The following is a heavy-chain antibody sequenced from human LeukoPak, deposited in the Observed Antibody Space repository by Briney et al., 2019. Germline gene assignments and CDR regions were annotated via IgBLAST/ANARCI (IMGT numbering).Heavy chain of an antibody. J-gene: IGHJ6*03. V-gene: IGHV1-8*03. CDR1: GYTFTSYD. CDR3: ARGLRHQLRRGKPPPYYYYHMDV. CDR2: IKPNRGNT. D-gene: IGHD6-13*01. Sequence: WASVKVSCKASGYTFTSYDINWVRQATGQGLEWMGWIKPNRGNTGYAQKFQGRVTITRNTSISTAYMELSSLISEDTAVYYCARGLRHQLRRGKPPPYYYYHMDVWGKGTTVTVSS.